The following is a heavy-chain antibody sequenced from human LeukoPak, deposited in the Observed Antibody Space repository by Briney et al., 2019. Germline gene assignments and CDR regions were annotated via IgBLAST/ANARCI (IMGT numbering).Heavy chain of an antibody. CDR3: ARDLTGKYYIAY. V-gene: IGHV3-30*02. D-gene: IGHD2-8*02. Sequence: GGSLRLSCAASGFNFSSFGMHWVRQAPGEGLEWVAYIGYTGTNTYYADSVEGRFTISRDNSKNTVHLQMNSLRAADTALYSCARDLTGKYYIAYWGQGTLVTASS. CDR2: IGYTGTNT. CDR1: GFNFSSFG. J-gene: IGHJ4*02.